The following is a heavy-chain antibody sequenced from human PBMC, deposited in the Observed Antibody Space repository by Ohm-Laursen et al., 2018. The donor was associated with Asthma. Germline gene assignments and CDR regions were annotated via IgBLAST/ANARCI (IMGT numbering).Heavy chain of an antibody. V-gene: IGHV1-18*01. D-gene: IGHD3-10*01. Sequence: GASVKVSCKASGYTLTSYGVSWVRQAPGQGLEWMGWISAYNGNTNYAQKLQGRVTMTTDTSTSTAYMELRSLRSDDTAVYYCARVRGFTYYYGSGSYDFDYWGQGTRVTVSS. J-gene: IGHJ4*02. CDR2: ISAYNGNT. CDR1: GYTLTSYG. CDR3: ARVRGFTYYYGSGSYDFDY.